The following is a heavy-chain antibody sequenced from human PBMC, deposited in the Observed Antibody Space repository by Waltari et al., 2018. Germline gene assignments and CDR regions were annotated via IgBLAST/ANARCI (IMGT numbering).Heavy chain of an antibody. CDR3: ARSVKSSSSSYKVKGAFDY. CDR1: GGSISSGGYY. J-gene: IGHJ4*02. Sequence: QVQLQESGPGLVKPSQTLSLTCTVSGGSISSGGYYWSWIRQPPGKGLEWIGYIYYSGSTYYNPSLKSRVTISVDTSKNQFSLKLSSVTAADTAVYYCARSVKSSSSSYKVKGAFDYWGQGTLVTVSS. CDR2: IYYSGST. D-gene: IGHD6-13*01. V-gene: IGHV4-31*03.